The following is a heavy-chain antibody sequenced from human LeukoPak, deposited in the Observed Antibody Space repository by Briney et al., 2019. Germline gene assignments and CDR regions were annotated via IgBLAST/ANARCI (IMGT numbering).Heavy chain of an antibody. D-gene: IGHD2-15*01. CDR3: ARDGYCSGGSCFYFDH. CDR2: INPNSGGT. V-gene: IGHV1-2*02. Sequence: GASVKVSCKASGYTFTGYYMHWVRQAPGQGLKWMGWINPNSGGTNYAQKFQGRVTMTRDTSISTAYMELSRLRSDDTAVYYCARDGYCSGGSCFYFDHWGQGTLVTVSS. CDR1: GYTFTGYY. J-gene: IGHJ4*02.